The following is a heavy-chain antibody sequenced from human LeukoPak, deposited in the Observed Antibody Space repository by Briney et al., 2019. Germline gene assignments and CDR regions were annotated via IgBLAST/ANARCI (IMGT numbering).Heavy chain of an antibody. CDR2: INPSGGST. Sequence: ASVKVSCQPSGYTFTSYYMHWVRQAPGHGLEWMGIINPSGGSTSYAQKFQSRVTMTRDTSTSTVYMELSSLRSEDTAVYYCARDLTGGWPDYWGQGTLVTVSS. V-gene: IGHV1-46*01. D-gene: IGHD6-19*01. CDR3: ARDLTGGWPDY. CDR1: GYTFTSYY. J-gene: IGHJ4*02.